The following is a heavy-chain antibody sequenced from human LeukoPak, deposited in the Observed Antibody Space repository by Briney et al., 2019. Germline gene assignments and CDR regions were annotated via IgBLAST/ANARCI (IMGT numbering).Heavy chain of an antibody. D-gene: IGHD3-22*01. V-gene: IGHV4-34*01. Sequence: SETLSLTCAVYGGSFSGYYWSWIRQPPGKWLEWIGEINHSGSTNYNPSLKSRVTISVDTSKNQFSLKLSSVTAADTAVYYCARFFYDSSGYYNWFDPWGQGTLVTVSS. J-gene: IGHJ5*02. CDR3: ARFFYDSSGYYNWFDP. CDR1: GGSFSGYY. CDR2: INHSGST.